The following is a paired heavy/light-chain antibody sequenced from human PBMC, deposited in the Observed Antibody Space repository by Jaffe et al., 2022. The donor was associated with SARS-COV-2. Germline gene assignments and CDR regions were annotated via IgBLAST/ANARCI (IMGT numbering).Light chain of an antibody. J-gene: IGKJ1*01. CDR3: QQYNSYWT. CDR2: MAS. V-gene: IGKV1-5*03. Sequence: DIQMTQSPSTLSASVGDRVTITCRASQSIGSWLAWYQQKPGKAPNLLIYMASTLESGVPSRFRGSGSGTEFTLTISSLQPDDFATYYCQQYNSYWTFGQGTKVEIK. CDR1: QSIGSW.
Heavy chain of an antibody. CDR3: AHRRGNGVFDF. CDR1: GFSLSISGVG. D-gene: IGHD3-10*01. Sequence: QITLKESGPTLVKPTQTLTLTCTFSGFSLSISGVGVGWIRQPPGKALEWLALIYWDDGERYTSSLKNRLTITKDTSKNNVVLTMTNMDPVDTATYYCAHRRGNGVFDFWGQGTLVTVSS. CDR2: IYWDDGE. V-gene: IGHV2-5*02. J-gene: IGHJ4*02.